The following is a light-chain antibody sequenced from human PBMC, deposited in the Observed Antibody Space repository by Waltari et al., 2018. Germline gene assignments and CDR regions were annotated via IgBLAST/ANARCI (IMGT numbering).Light chain of an antibody. CDR1: QSISSY. V-gene: IGKV1-39*01. Sequence: DIQMTQSPSSLSASVGDRVTITCRESQSISSYLNWYQQKPGKAHKLLIYSASSLQSGVPSRFSGSGSGTDFTLTISSQQPEDFATYYCQQSYSTPRTFGQGTKVEIK. CDR2: SAS. CDR3: QQSYSTPRT. J-gene: IGKJ1*01.